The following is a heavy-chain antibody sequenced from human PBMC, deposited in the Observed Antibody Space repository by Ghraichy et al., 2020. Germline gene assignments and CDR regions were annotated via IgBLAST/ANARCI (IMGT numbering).Heavy chain of an antibody. V-gene: IGHV3-74*01. CDR1: GFTFSSYW. CDR3: ARDGTDSSGYYNGMDV. J-gene: IGHJ6*02. CDR2: INSDGSST. D-gene: IGHD3-22*01. Sequence: GESLNISCAASGFTFSSYWMHWVRQAPGKGLVWVSRINSDGSSTSYADSVKGRFTISRDNAKNTLYLQMNSLRAEDTAVYYCARDGTDSSGYYNGMDVWGQGTTVTVSS.